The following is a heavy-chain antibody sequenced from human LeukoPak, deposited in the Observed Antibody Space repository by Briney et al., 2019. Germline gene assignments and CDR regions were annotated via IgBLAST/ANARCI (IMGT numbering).Heavy chain of an antibody. V-gene: IGHV3-21*01. Sequence: GGSLRLSCAASGFTFSSYSMTWVRQAPGKGLEWVSSISYSSSYIYYADSVKGRFTISRDNAKNSLYLHMNSLRAEDTAVYYCATDIYGDHDYWGQGTLVTVSS. CDR3: ATDIYGDHDY. CDR1: GFTFSSYS. D-gene: IGHD4-17*01. J-gene: IGHJ4*02. CDR2: ISYSSSYI.